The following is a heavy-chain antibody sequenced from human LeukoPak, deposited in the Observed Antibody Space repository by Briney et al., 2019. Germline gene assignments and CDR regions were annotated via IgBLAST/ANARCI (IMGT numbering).Heavy chain of an antibody. J-gene: IGHJ3*02. CDR2: INPSGGST. D-gene: IGHD6-19*01. Sequence: ASVKVSCKASGYTFTSYYMHWVRQAPGQGLEWMGIINPSGGSTSYAQKFQGRVTMTRDMSTSTVYMELSSLRSEDTAVYYCARGLKDMLAVAGNDAFDIWGQGTMVTVSS. CDR3: ARGLKDMLAVAGNDAFDI. V-gene: IGHV1-46*01. CDR1: GYTFTSYY.